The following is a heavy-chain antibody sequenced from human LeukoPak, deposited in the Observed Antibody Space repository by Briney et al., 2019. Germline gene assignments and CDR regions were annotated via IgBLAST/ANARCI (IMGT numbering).Heavy chain of an antibody. D-gene: IGHD3-3*01. V-gene: IGHV3-23*01. CDR3: AKDVDFPYYYGMDV. J-gene: IGHJ6*02. CDR2: ISGSGGST. CDR1: GFTFSSYA. Sequence: GGSLRLSCAASGFTFSSYAMSWVRQAPGKGLEWVSAISGSGGSTYYADSVKGRFTISRDNSKNTLYLQMNSLRVEDTAVYYCAKDVDFPYYYGMDVWGQGTTVTVSS.